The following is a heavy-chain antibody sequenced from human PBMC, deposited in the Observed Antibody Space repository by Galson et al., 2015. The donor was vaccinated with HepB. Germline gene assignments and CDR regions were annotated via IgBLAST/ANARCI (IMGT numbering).Heavy chain of an antibody. J-gene: IGHJ3*02. CDR1: GFTFSNYA. D-gene: IGHD2/OR15-2a*01. CDR2: ISYDGSNE. CDR3: ARDHEADNSHTDAFDI. Sequence: SLRLSCAASGFTFSNYAMHWVRQAPGKGLEWVALISYDGSNEYYADSVKGRFTISRDNSKNTLYLQMNSLRIEDTAVFYCARDHEADNSHTDAFDIWGQGTLVTVSS. V-gene: IGHV3-30-3*01.